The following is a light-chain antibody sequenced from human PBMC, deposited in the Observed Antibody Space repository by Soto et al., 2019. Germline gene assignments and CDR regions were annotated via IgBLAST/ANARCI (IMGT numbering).Light chain of an antibody. CDR2: EGS. V-gene: IGLV2-23*03. J-gene: IGLJ2*01. CDR1: SSDVGSYNL. Sequence: QSALTQPASVSGSPGQSITISCTGTSSDVGSYNLVSWYQQHPGKAPKLMIYEGSKRPSGVSNRFSGSKSGNTASLTISGLQAEDEADYYCSSYAGSSTFLHVVFGGGTQLTVL. CDR3: SSYAGSSTFLHVV.